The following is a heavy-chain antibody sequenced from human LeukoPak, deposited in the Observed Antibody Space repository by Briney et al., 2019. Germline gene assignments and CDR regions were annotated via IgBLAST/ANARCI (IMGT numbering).Heavy chain of an antibody. J-gene: IGHJ4*02. CDR3: ASHYYDSSGYYYGVDY. D-gene: IGHD3-22*01. CDR2: ISSSGSTI. Sequence: GGSLRLSCAASGFTFSSYEMNWVRQAPGKGLEWVSYISSSGSTIYYADSVKGRFTISRDNAKNSLYLQMSSLRAEDTAVYYCASHYYDSSGYYYGVDYWGQGTLVTVSS. CDR1: GFTFSSYE. V-gene: IGHV3-48*03.